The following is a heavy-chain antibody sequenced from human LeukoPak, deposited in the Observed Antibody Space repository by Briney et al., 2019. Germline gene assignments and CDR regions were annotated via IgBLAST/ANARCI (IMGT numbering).Heavy chain of an antibody. CDR3: ARLSNSDSRGYYWGFEY. J-gene: IGHJ4*02. CDR2: IYYSGST. CDR1: GGSISSYY. D-gene: IGHD3-22*01. V-gene: IGHV4-59*08. Sequence: SETLSLTCTVSGGSISSYYWSWIRQPPGKGLEWIGYIYYSGSTNYSPSFESRVTISVDTSKNQFSLKLTSVTAADTAVYFCARLSNSDSRGYYWGFEYWGQGTLVTVSS.